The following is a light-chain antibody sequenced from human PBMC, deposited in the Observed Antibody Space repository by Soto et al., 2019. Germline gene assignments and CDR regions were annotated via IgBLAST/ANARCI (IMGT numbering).Light chain of an antibody. CDR1: SSDVGSYNR. CDR2: EVS. Sequence: QSALTQPPSVSGSPGQSVTISCTGTSSDVGSYNRVSWYQQPPGTAPKLMIYEVSNRPSGVPDRFSGSKSGNTASLTISGLQAEYEADYYCSLYTSSSTYVFGTGTKVTVL. CDR3: SLYTSSSTYV. J-gene: IGLJ1*01. V-gene: IGLV2-18*01.